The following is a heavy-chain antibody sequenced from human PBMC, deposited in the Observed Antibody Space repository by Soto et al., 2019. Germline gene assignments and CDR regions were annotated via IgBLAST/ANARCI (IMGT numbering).Heavy chain of an antibody. Sequence: PGGSLRLSCAASGFTFSSYGMHWVRQAPGKGLEWVAVIWYDGSNKYYADSVKGRFTISRDNSKNTLYLQMNSLRAEDTAVYYCARMVPGIAVAGPFDYWGQGTLVTVSS. V-gene: IGHV3-33*01. CDR2: IWYDGSNK. CDR1: GFTFSSYG. CDR3: ARMVPGIAVAGPFDY. J-gene: IGHJ4*02. D-gene: IGHD6-19*01.